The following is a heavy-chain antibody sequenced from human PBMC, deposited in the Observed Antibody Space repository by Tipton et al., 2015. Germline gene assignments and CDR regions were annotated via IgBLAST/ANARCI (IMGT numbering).Heavy chain of an antibody. CDR3: ARQTTVTTDLDY. V-gene: IGHV5-51*01. J-gene: IGHJ4*02. CDR1: GYSFSNFW. Sequence: QLVQSGAEVKKPGESLKISCKASGYSFSNFWIAWVRQMPGKGLEWMGIIYPGDSDAKYSPSFQGQVTISVDKSISTAYLQWSSLKASDTAMYYCARQTTVTTDLDYWGQGTLVTVSS. D-gene: IGHD4-17*01. CDR2: IYPGDSDA.